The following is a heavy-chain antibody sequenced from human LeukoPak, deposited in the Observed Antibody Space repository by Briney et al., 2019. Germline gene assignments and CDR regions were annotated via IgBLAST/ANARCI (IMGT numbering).Heavy chain of an antibody. CDR2: IYLKSGGT. CDR3: ARDRAILAMDYEFDY. J-gene: IGHJ4*02. D-gene: IGHD3-16*01. V-gene: IGHV1-2*02. Sequence: GASVKVSCKASGYTFTGYYMHWVRQAPGQGLEWMGWIYLKSGGTNYAQKFQGRVTMTRDTSINTAYMDLSSLRSDGTAVYYSARDRAILAMDYEFDYWGQGTLVTVSS. CDR1: GYTFTGYY.